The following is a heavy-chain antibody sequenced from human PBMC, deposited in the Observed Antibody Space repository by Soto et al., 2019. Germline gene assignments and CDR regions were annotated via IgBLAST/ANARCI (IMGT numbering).Heavy chain of an antibody. D-gene: IGHD3-16*01. V-gene: IGHV3-33*01. Sequence: QVQLVESGGGVVQPGRSLRLSCAASGFTFSSYGMHWVRQAPGKGLEWVAVIWYDGSNKYYADSVKGRFTISRDNSKNTLYLQMNSLRAEVTAVYYCARGHMRITWGGMDVWGQGTTVTVSS. CDR3: ARGHMRITWGGMDV. J-gene: IGHJ6*02. CDR1: GFTFSSYG. CDR2: IWYDGSNK.